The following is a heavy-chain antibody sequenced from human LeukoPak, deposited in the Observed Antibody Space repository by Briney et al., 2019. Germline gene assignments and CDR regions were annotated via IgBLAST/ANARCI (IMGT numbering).Heavy chain of an antibody. J-gene: IGHJ3*02. D-gene: IGHD6-13*01. V-gene: IGHV1-8*01. CDR3: AGSYSSSWIDAFDI. Sequence: ASVKVSRKASGYTFTSYDINWVRQATGQGLEWMGWMNPNSGNTGYAQKFQGRVTMTRNTSISTAYMELSSLRSEDTAVYYCAGSYSSSWIDAFDIWGQGTMVTVSS. CDR1: GYTFTSYD. CDR2: MNPNSGNT.